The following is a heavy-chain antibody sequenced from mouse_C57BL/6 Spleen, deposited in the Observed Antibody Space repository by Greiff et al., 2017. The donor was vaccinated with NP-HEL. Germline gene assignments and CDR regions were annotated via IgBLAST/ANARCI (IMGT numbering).Heavy chain of an antibody. J-gene: IGHJ2*01. CDR2: IDPSDSET. CDR1: GYTFTSYW. V-gene: IGHV1-52*01. CDR3: ARYYEGYYFDY. D-gene: IGHD1-1*01. Sequence: VQLQQSGAELVRPGSSVKLSCKASGYTFTSYWMHWVKQRPIQGLEWIGNIDPSDSETHYNQKFKDKATLTVDKSSSTAYMQLSSLTSEDSAVYYCARYYEGYYFDYWGQGTTLTVSS.